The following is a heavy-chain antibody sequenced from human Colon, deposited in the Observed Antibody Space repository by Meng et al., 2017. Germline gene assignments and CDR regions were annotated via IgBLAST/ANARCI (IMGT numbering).Heavy chain of an antibody. CDR1: GFTFSSYY. V-gene: IGHV3-74*01. J-gene: IGHJ4*02. D-gene: IGHD6-13*01. CDR2: IDHEGSST. Sequence: GESLKISCAASGFTFSSYYMNWVRQVPGKGLVWVSRIDHEGSSTGYADSVKGRFTISRDNAKNTLYLQMNSLKAEDTALYYCARDLRAASDYWGQGNLVTGAS. CDR3: ARDLRAASDY.